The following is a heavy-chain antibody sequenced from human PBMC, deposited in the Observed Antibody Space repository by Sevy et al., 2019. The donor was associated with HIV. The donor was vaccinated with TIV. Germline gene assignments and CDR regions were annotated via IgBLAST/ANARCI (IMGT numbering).Heavy chain of an antibody. CDR1: GGSIRSYY. D-gene: IGHD1-26*01. CDR3: ARVGSDWELDY. CDR2: IYYSGST. V-gene: IGHV4-59*01. J-gene: IGHJ4*02. Sequence: SETLSLTCSVSGGSIRSYYWSWIRQPPGKGLEWIGYIYYSGSTNYNPSLKIRVTISVDTSENQFSLKLSSVSAADTALYYCARVGSDWELDYWGQGTLVTVSS.